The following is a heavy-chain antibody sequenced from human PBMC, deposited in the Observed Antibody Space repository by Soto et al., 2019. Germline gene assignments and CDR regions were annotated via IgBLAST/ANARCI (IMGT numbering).Heavy chain of an antibody. V-gene: IGHV3-11*01. CDR2: ISSSGSTI. D-gene: IGHD2-2*01. CDR1: GFTFSVYY. CDR3: AEGVLGSTSCFDY. J-gene: IGHJ4*02. Sequence: GGSLRLSCAASGFTFSVYYMSWIRQAPGKGLEWVSYISSSGSTIYYADSVKGRFTISRDNSKNTLYLQMNSLRAEDTAVYYCAEGVLGSTSCFDYWGQGTLVTGSS.